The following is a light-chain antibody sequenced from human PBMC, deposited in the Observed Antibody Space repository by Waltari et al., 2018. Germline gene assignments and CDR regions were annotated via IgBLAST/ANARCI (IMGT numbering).Light chain of an antibody. CDR1: NIGGRS. V-gene: IGLV3-21*02. CDR3: HVWDGKTVM. CDR2: LNS. Sequence: SSVLTQAPSVSVAPGQTATITCGGDNIGGRSVHGYQQRPGRAPVLVVYLNSDRPSGIPDRFSGSKSGNAATLTISRVEAGDEADYYCHVWDGKTVMFGGGTKLTVL. J-gene: IGLJ3*02.